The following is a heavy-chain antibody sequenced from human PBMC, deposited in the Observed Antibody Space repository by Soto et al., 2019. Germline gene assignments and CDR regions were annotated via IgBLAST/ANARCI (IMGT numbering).Heavy chain of an antibody. CDR3: ARESAVAALDP. CDR2: ISAYNGNT. CDR1: GYTFTSYG. J-gene: IGHJ5*02. Sequence: QVXLVQSGAXXXKPGASVXXXXXXSGYTFTSYGISWVRQAPGQGLEWMGWISAYNGNTNYAQKLQGRVTMTTDTSTSTAYMELRSLRSDDTAVYYCARESAVAALDPWGQGTLVTVSS. D-gene: IGHD6-19*01. V-gene: IGHV1-18*01.